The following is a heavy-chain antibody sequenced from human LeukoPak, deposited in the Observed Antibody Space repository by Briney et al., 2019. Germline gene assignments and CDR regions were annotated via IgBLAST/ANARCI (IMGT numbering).Heavy chain of an antibody. J-gene: IGHJ5*02. D-gene: IGHD2-2*01. CDR3: AREVGYCSSTSCASNWFDP. V-gene: IGHV3-30-3*01. Sequence: PGGSLRLSCAASGFTFSSYAMHWVRQAPGKGLEWVAVISYDGSNKYYADSVKGRFTISRDNSKNTLYLQMNSLRAEDTAVYYCAREVGYCSSTSCASNWFDPWGQGTLVTVSS. CDR2: ISYDGSNK. CDR1: GFTFSSYA.